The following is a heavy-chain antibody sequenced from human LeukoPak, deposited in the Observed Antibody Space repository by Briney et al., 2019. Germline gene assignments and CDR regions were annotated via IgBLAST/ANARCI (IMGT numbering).Heavy chain of an antibody. Sequence: GASVKVSCKASGYTFTSYAMHWVRQAPGQRLEWMGWINAGNGNTKYSQKSQGRVTITRDTSASTAYMELSSLRSEDTAVYYCASSGGRYFSADYWGQGTLVTVSS. CDR2: INAGNGNT. V-gene: IGHV1-3*01. CDR3: ASSGGRYFSADY. J-gene: IGHJ4*02. CDR1: GYTFTSYA. D-gene: IGHD3-9*01.